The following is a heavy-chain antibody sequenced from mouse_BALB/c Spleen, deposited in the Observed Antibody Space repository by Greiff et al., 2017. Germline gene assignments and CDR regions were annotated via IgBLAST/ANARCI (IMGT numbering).Heavy chain of an antibody. CDR3: TTSYGSSPWFDY. CDR2: IYPSDSYT. CDR1: GYTFTSYW. J-gene: IGHJ3*01. V-gene: IGHV1-69*02. D-gene: IGHD1-1*01. Sequence: QVQLQQPGAELVRPGASVKLSCKASGYTFTSYWINWVKQRPGQGLVWIGTIYPSDSYTNYNQKFKDKATLTVDKSSSKAYMQLKSPTSEDSAVYYCTTSYGSSPWFDYGGQGTLVTVSA.